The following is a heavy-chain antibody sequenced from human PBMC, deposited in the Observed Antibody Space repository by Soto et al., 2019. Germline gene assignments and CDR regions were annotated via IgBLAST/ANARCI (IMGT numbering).Heavy chain of an antibody. CDR1: GFTFSSYA. J-gene: IGHJ4*02. CDR3: ARRGSGSYYDY. D-gene: IGHD1-26*01. Sequence: EVQLLESGGGLVQPGGSLRLSCAASGFTFSSYAMRWVRQAPGKGLEWVSAISGSGGSTYYADSVKGRFTISRDNSKNTLYLQMNSLKAEDTAVYYCARRGSGSYYDYWGQGTLVTVSS. V-gene: IGHV3-23*01. CDR2: ISGSGGST.